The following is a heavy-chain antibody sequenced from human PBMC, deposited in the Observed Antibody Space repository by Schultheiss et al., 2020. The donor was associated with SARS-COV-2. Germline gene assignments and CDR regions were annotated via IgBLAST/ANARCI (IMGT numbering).Heavy chain of an antibody. J-gene: IGHJ1*01. V-gene: IGHV5-10-1*01. D-gene: IGHD2-21*02. CDR2: IDPSDSYT. CDR3: ASLLAYCGGDCYFEYFQH. Sequence: ESLKISCKGSGYSFTSYWISWVRQMPGKGLEWMGRIDPSDSYTNYSPSFQGHVTISADKSISTAYLQWSSLKASDTAMYYCASLLAYCGGDCYFEYFQHWGQGTLVTVSS. CDR1: GYSFTSYW.